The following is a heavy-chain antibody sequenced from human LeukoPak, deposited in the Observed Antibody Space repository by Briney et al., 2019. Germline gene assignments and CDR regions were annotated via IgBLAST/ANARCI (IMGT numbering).Heavy chain of an antibody. J-gene: IGHJ6*02. CDR2: ISYDGSNK. V-gene: IGHV3-30*09. CDR1: GFTFSSYA. CDR3: ARDLTASNYYYYYGMDV. Sequence: GGSLRLSCAASGFTFSSYAMHWVRQAPGKGLEWVAVISYDGSNKYYADSVKGRFAISRDNSKNTLYLQMNSLRAEDTAVYYCARDLTASNYYYYYGMDVWGQGTTVTVSS. D-gene: IGHD4/OR15-4a*01.